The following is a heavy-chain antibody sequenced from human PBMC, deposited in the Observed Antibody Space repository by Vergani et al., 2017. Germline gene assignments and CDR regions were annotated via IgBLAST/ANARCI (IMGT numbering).Heavy chain of an antibody. D-gene: IGHD3-3*01. J-gene: IGHJ4*02. V-gene: IGHV1-69*01. CDR1: GGSFKNYA. CDR2: IIPTFGTA. CDR3: ASNTYWSGNGEDH. Sequence: QVQLVQSGAEVKKPGSSLILSCKASGGSFKNYAFSWVRQAPGQGLEWLGAIIPTFGTATYAQRFQGRVTITADESTSTAYMDLTSLRLEDTAVYYCASNTYWSGNGEDHWGQGTLITVSS.